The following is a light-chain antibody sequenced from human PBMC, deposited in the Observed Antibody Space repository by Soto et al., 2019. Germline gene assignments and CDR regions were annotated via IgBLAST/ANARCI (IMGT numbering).Light chain of an antibody. CDR1: QSVGSSY. J-gene: IGKJ1*01. CDR2: GAS. CDR3: KQYGSTLSWT. V-gene: IGKV3-20*01. Sequence: EIVLTQSPGTLSLSPGERATLSCRASQSVGSSYLAWYQQKPGQAPRLLIYGASSRATGIPDRFSGRGSGTDFTLTSSILEPEDFAVYYCKQYGSTLSWTFGQGTKMEIK.